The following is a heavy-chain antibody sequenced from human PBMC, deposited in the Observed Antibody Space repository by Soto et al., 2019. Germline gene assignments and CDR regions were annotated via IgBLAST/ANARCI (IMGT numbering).Heavy chain of an antibody. CDR2: INHSGST. CDR3: ARGLTIWSGRQNNWFDP. V-gene: IGHV4-34*01. J-gene: IGHJ5*02. Sequence: SETLSLTCAVYGGSFSGYYWSWIRHPPGKGLEWIGEINHSGSTNYNPSLKSRVTISVDTSKNQFSLKLSSVTAADTAVYYCARGLTIWSGRQNNWFDPSGQGTLALVSA. CDR1: GGSFSGYY. D-gene: IGHD3-10*01.